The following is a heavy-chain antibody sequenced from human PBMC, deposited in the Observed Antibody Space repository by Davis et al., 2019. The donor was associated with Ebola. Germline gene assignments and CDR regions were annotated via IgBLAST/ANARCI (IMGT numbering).Heavy chain of an antibody. D-gene: IGHD5-18*01. J-gene: IGHJ5*02. V-gene: IGHV1-3*04. Sequence: AASVKVSCKTSGYIFTRYSIHWVRQAPGEGLEWVGWINSGNGDTKCSQKFQDRVTFTRDASASTAYMELSSLRSEDTAMYYCARDGRIQLWLPNWFDPWGQGTLVTVSS. CDR3: ARDGRIQLWLPNWFDP. CDR2: INSGNGDT. CDR1: GYIFTRYS.